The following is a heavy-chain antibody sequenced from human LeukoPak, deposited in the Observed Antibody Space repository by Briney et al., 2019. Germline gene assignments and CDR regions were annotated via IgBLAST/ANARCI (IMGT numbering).Heavy chain of an antibody. J-gene: IGHJ5*02. CDR2: ITPFNGNT. V-gene: IGHV1-45*02. Sequence: SVKVSCKASGYTFTYRYLHWVRQAPGHALEWMGWITPFNGNTNYAQKFQDRVTITRDRSMSTAYMELSSLRSEDTAMYYCARGRDFWSGYPGEFDPWGQGTLVTVSS. D-gene: IGHD3-3*01. CDR1: GYTFTYRY. CDR3: ARGRDFWSGYPGEFDP.